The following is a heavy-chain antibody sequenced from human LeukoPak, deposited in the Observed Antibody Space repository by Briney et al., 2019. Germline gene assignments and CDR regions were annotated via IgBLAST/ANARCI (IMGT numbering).Heavy chain of an antibody. CDR3: ARHLRNTGYISGWAETNY. CDR1: GGSIGSSSYY. V-gene: IGHV4-39*01. J-gene: IGHJ4*02. D-gene: IGHD6-19*01. Sequence: PSETLSLTCTVSGGSIGSSSYYWGWIRQPPGKGLEWIGSIYYSGSTYYNPSLKSRVTISVDTSKNQFSLKLTSVTAADTAVYYCARHLRNTGYISGWAETNYWGQGTLVTVSS. CDR2: IYYSGST.